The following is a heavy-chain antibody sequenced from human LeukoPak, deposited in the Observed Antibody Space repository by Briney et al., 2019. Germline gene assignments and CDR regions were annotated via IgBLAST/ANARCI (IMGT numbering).Heavy chain of an antibody. CDR1: GFTFSSYS. J-gene: IGHJ5*02. V-gene: IGHV3-48*04. CDR2: ISSSSSTI. D-gene: IGHD3-3*01. Sequence: GGSLRLSCAASGFTFSSYSMNWVRQAPGKGLEWVSYISSSSSTIYYADSVKGRFTISRDNAKNSLYLQMNSLRAEDTAVYYCARDSQYYDFWSGYYSLGWFDPWGQGTLVTVSS. CDR3: ARDSQYYDFWSGYYSLGWFDP.